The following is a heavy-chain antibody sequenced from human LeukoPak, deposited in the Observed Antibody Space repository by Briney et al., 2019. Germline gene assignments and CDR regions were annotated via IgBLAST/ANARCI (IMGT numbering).Heavy chain of an antibody. D-gene: IGHD3-22*01. J-gene: IGHJ3*02. CDR1: GGSISSYY. CDR3: ARGLKYYYDSSGYYYGSYDAFDI. CDR2: IYYSGSA. Sequence: SETLSLTCTVSGGSISSYYWSWIRQPPGKGLEWIGYIYYSGSANYNPSLKSRVTISVDTSKNQFSLKLSSVTAADTAVYYCARGLKYYYDSSGYYYGSYDAFDIWGQGTMVTVSS. V-gene: IGHV4-59*01.